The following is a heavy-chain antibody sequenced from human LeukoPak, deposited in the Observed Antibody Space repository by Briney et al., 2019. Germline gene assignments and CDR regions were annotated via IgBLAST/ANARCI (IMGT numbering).Heavy chain of an antibody. D-gene: IGHD2-2*01. CDR3: ARGSHCSSTSCYVWSEGWFDP. CDR1: GFTFSSYA. V-gene: IGHV3-30*04. J-gene: IGHJ5*02. CDR2: ISYDGSNK. Sequence: GGSLRLSCAASGFTFSSYAMHWVRQAPGKGLEWVAVISYDGSNKYYADSVKGRFTISRDNSKNTLYLQMNSLRAEDTAVYYCARGSHCSSTSCYVWSEGWFDPWGQGTLVTVSS.